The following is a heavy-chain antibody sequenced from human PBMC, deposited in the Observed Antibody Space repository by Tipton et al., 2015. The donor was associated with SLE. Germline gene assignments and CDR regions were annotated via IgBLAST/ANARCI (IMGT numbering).Heavy chain of an antibody. CDR3: ARDRGFCSGGTCYYDGFDI. V-gene: IGHV4-39*07. CDR1: PGSMNSHDDY. CDR2: VSPGGNT. Sequence: PGLVKPSETLSLNCSVSPGSMNSHDDYWGWIRQTPEKGLEWIGGVSPGGNTHHNPSLKSRITISVDTSNNQFSLEVRSVTAADTAVYYCARDRGFCSGGTCYYDGFDIWGQGTMVSVSS. D-gene: IGHD2-15*01. J-gene: IGHJ3*02.